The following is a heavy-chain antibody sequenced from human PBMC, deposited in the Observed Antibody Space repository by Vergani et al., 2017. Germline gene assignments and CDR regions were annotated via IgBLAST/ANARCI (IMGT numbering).Heavy chain of an antibody. CDR2: FDPEDGET. J-gene: IGHJ5*02. V-gene: IGHV1-24*01. CDR1: GYTLTELS. Sequence: QVQLVQSGAEVKKPGASVKVSCKVSGYTLTELSMHWVRQAPGKGLEWMGGFDPEDGETIYAQKFQGRVTMTTDTSTSTAYMELRSLRSDDTAVYYCARVSDDGWFDPWGQGTLVTVSS. CDR3: ARVSDDGWFDP. D-gene: IGHD1-1*01.